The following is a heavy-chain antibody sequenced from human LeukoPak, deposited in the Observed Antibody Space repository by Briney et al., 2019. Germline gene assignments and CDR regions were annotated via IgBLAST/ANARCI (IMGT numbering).Heavy chain of an antibody. CDR2: ISAYNGKT. CDR3: ARSNFDYYYYYYMDV. CDR1: GYTFTSYG. V-gene: IGHV1-18*01. Sequence: GASVKVSCKASGYTFTSYGISWVRQAPGQGLEWMGWISAYNGKTNYAQKLQGRVAMTTDTSTTTAYMELRSLRSDDTAVYYCARSNFDYYYYYYMDVWGKGTTVTVSS. J-gene: IGHJ6*03. D-gene: IGHD4/OR15-4a*01.